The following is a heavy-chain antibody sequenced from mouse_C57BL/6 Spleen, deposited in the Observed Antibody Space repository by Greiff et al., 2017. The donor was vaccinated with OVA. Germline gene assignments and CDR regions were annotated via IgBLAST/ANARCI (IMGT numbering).Heavy chain of an antibody. CDR1: GYAFSSSW. Sequence: QVQLQQPGPELVKPGASVKISCKASGYAFSSSWMNWVKQRPGKGLEWIGRIYPGDGDTNYNGKFKGKATLTADKSSSTAYMQLSSLTSEDSAVYFCARAGAYYAMDYWGQGTSVTVSS. CDR2: IYPGDGDT. J-gene: IGHJ4*01. V-gene: IGHV1-82*01. CDR3: ARAGAYYAMDY.